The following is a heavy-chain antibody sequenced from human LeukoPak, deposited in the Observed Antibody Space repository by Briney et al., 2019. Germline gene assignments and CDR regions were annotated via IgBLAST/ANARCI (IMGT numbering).Heavy chain of an antibody. CDR2: IYYSGST. D-gene: IGHD3-22*01. CDR1: GGSISSYY. J-gene: IGHJ4*02. Sequence: PSETLSLTCTVSGGSISSYYWSWIRQPPGKGPEWIGYIYYSGSTNYNPSPKSRVTISVDTSKNQFSLKLSSVTAADTAVYYCARPPYYYDSSGRADDYWGQGTLVTVSS. V-gene: IGHV4-59*08. CDR3: ARPPYYYDSSGRADDY.